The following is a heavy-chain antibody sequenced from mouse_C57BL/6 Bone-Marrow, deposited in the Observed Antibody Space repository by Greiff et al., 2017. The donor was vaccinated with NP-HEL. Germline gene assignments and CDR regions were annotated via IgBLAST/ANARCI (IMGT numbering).Heavy chain of an antibody. Sequence: VKLMESGAELVRPGASVTLSCKASGYTFTDYEMHWVKQTPVHGLEWIGAIDPETGGTAYNQKFKGKAILTADKSSSTAYMELRSLTSEDSAVYYCTIITTVVADWYFDVWGTGTTVTVSS. CDR2: IDPETGGT. V-gene: IGHV1-15*01. CDR1: GYTFTDYE. CDR3: TIITTVVADWYFDV. J-gene: IGHJ1*03. D-gene: IGHD1-1*01.